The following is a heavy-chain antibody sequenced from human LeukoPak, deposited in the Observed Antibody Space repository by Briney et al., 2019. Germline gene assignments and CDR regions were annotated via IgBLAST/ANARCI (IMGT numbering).Heavy chain of an antibody. D-gene: IGHD5-18*01. Sequence: PGGSLRLSCAASGFTFSSYEMNWVRQAPGKGLEWVSYISSSGSTIYYADSVKGRFTISRDNSKNTLYLQMNSLRVEDTAVYYCATGVPGYTHGSRFEFWGHGTLVTVSS. V-gene: IGHV3-48*03. CDR2: ISSSGSTI. J-gene: IGHJ4*01. CDR3: ATGVPGYTHGSRFEF. CDR1: GFTFSSYE.